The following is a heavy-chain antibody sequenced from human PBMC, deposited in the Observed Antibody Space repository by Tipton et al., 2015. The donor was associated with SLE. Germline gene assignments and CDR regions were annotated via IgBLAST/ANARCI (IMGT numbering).Heavy chain of an antibody. Sequence: TLSLTCTVSGYSITSSYYYWGWIRQPPGKGLEWIGHIYYSGSTYYNPSLKSRVTISVDTSKNQFSLKLSSVTAADTAVYYCAKTSSRYPYFDYWGQGTLVTVSS. CDR1: GYSITSSYYY. V-gene: IGHV4-39*01. CDR2: IYYSGST. D-gene: IGHD6-13*01. J-gene: IGHJ4*02. CDR3: AKTSSRYPYFDY.